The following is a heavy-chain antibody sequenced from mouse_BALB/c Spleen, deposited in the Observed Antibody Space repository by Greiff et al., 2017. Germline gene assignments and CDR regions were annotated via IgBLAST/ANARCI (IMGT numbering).Heavy chain of an antibody. CDR1: GFNIKDTY. CDR3: ARNDDYYAIDY. CDR2: IDPANGKT. D-gene: IGHD2-3*01. V-gene: IGHV14-3*02. J-gene: IGHJ3*01. Sequence: VQLQQSGAELVTPGASVKLSCTASGFNIKDTYMHWVKQRPEQGLEWIGMIDPANGKTKYDPKFQGKATITADTSSNTAYLQLSSLTSEDTAVYYCARNDDYYAIDYWGQGTLVTVSA.